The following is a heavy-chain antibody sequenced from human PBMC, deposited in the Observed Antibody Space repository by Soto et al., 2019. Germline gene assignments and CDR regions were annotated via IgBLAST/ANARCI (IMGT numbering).Heavy chain of an antibody. CDR2: IYWDDDK. CDR3: AHSEPDWSGYHY. Sequence: QITLKESGPTLVKPTQTLTLTCTFSGFSLSTSGVGVGWIRQPPGKALEWLALIYWDDDKRYSPSLKSRRTITKDTAKNQVVLTMTNMDPVDTATYYGAHSEPDWSGYHYWGQGTLVTDSS. V-gene: IGHV2-5*02. CDR1: GFSLSTSGVG. J-gene: IGHJ4*02. D-gene: IGHD3-3*01.